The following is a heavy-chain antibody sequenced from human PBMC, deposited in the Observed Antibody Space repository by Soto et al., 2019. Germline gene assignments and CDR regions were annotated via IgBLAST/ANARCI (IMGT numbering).Heavy chain of an antibody. D-gene: IGHD3-22*01. CDR1: GGSISSYY. J-gene: IGHJ4*02. CDR3: ARDYYDSLDY. V-gene: IGHV4-59*01. Sequence: PSETLSLTCTVSGGSISSYYWSWIRQPTGKGLEWIGYIYYSGSTNYNPSLKSRVTISVDTSKNQFSLKLSSVTAADTAVYYCARDYYDSLDYWGQGTLVTVSS. CDR2: IYYSGST.